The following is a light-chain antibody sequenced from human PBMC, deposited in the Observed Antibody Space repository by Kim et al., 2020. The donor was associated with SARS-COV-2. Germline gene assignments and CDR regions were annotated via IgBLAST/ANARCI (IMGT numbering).Light chain of an antibody. CDR3: ATWDDSLDGWV. J-gene: IGLJ3*02. CDR2: SNN. Sequence: QSVVTQPPSASGTPGQEITISCSGSSSNIGINLVNWYQHLPGTAPKHLISSNNRRPSGVPDRFSGSKSGTSASLAIRGLQSEDEADYYCATWDDSLDGWVFGGGTKVTVL. V-gene: IGLV1-44*01. CDR1: SSNIGINL.